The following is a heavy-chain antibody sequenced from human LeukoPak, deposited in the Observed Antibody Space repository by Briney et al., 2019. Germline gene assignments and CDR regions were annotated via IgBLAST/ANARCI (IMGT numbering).Heavy chain of an antibody. CDR3: AREVAAGCDY. J-gene: IGHJ4*02. V-gene: IGHV3-74*01. CDR2: INSDGSVT. D-gene: IGHD6-25*01. Sequence: GTSLRLSCAASGFSFSDHGMHWVRQAPGKGLVWVSRINSDGSVTTYADSVKGRFTISRDNAKNTLYLQMNSQRAEDTAVYYCAREVAAGCDYWGQGTLVTVSS. CDR1: GFSFSDHG.